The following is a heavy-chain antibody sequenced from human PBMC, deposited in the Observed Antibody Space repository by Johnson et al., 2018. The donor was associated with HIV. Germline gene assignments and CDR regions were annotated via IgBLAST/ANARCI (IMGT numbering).Heavy chain of an antibody. CDR2: ISGSGGST. Sequence: EVQLVESGGGLVQPGGSLRLSCAASGFTFSSYAMHWVRQAPGKGLEWVSAISGSGGSTYYADSVKGRFTISRDNSKNTLYLQMNSLRAEDTAVYYCARVSKYYDSIRGAFDIWGQGTMVTVSS. CDR1: GFTFSSYA. CDR3: ARVSKYYDSIRGAFDI. D-gene: IGHD3-22*01. V-gene: IGHV3-23*04. J-gene: IGHJ3*02.